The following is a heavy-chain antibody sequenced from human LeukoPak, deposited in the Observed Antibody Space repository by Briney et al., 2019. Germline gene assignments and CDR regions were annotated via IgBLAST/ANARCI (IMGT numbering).Heavy chain of an antibody. CDR3: ARGKYASIAAADWYFDL. Sequence: SETLSLTCAVYGGSFSGYYWSWIHQPPGKGLEWIGEINHSGSTNYNPSLKSRVTISVDTSKNQFSLKLSSVTAADTAVYYCARGKYASIAAADWYFDLWGRGTLVTVSS. CDR1: GGSFSGYY. CDR2: INHSGST. D-gene: IGHD6-13*01. J-gene: IGHJ2*01. V-gene: IGHV4-34*01.